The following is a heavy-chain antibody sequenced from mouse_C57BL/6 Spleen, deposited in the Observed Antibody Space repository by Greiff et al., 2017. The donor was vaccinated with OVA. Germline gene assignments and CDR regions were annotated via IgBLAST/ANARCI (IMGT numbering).Heavy chain of an antibody. J-gene: IGHJ2*01. CDR3: ARSGVWEPPY. CDR2: IYPRSGNT. V-gene: IGHV1-81*01. D-gene: IGHD2-10*02. Sequence: VQLQESGAELARPGASVKLSCKASGYTFTSYGISWVKQRTGQGLEWIGEIYPRSGNTYYNEKFKGEATLTADKSSSTAYMELRSLTSEDSAVYFCARSGVWEPPYWGQGTTLTVSS. CDR1: GYTFTSYG.